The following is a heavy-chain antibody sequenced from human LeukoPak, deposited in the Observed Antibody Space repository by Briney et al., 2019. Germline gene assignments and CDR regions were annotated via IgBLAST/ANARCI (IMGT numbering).Heavy chain of an antibody. CDR2: IYPGDSDT. V-gene: IGHV5-51*01. D-gene: IGHD1-26*01. CDR1: GYSFTTFW. CDR3: ARHQYSGTCYNAFGI. Sequence: GESLKISCKGSGYSFTTFWIGWVRQMPGKGLEYMGIIYPGDSDTRYSPSFQGQVTISADKSISTAYLQWSSLKASDTAMYYCARHQYSGTCYNAFGIWGQGTLVTVSS. J-gene: IGHJ3*02.